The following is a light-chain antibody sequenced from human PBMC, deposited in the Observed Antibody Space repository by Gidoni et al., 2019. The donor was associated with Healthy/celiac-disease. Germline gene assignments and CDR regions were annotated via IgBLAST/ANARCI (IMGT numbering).Light chain of an antibody. CDR3: QPYGSSPLVT. CDR1: QSGSSSY. Sequence: ELVLTQSPGTLSLSTGERATLSCRASQSGSSSYLAWYQQKPGQAPRLLIYGASSRATGIPDRFIGSGSGTDFTLTISRLEPEDFAVYYCQPYGSSPLVTFGGGTKVEIK. CDR2: GAS. V-gene: IGKV3-20*01. J-gene: IGKJ4*01.